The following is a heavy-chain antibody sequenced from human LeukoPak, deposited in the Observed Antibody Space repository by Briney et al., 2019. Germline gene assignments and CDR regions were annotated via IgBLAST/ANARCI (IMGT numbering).Heavy chain of an antibody. Sequence: GGSLRLSCAASGFTFSTYGMHWVRQSPGKGLEWVAVISYDGSYKEYADSVKGRFTISRDNSKNTLYLQMNSLRAEDTAVYYCAKMLNTGHAHAALDCWGQGTLVTVSS. D-gene: IGHD2-8*02. V-gene: IGHV3-30*18. CDR2: ISYDGSYK. CDR3: AKMLNTGHAHAALDC. CDR1: GFTFSTYG. J-gene: IGHJ4*02.